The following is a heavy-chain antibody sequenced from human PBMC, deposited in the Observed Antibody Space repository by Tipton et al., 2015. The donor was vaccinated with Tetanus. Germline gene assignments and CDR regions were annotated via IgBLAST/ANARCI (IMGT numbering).Heavy chain of an antibody. Sequence: LRLSCAASGFTFNDYYMSWIRQAPGKGLEWIGYVYYSGTTSYNPSLKSRVTISVDKSKNQFSLNLTSVSAADTAVYYCARDAAFVVRGPMMGYYGLDVWGHGTTVIVS. D-gene: IGHD3-10*01. CDR1: GFTFNDYY. CDR2: VYYSGTT. CDR3: ARDAAFVVRGPMMGYYGLDV. J-gene: IGHJ6*02. V-gene: IGHV4-59*12.